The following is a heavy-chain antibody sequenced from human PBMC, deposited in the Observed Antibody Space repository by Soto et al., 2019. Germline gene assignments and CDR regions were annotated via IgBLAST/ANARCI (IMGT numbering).Heavy chain of an antibody. CDR2: INAGNGNT. CDR3: ARDRGVVVTPFDY. Sequence: QVQLVQSGAELKKPGPSVKVSCKASGYTFTSYAMHWVRQAPGQRLEWMGWINAGNGNTKYSQKFQGRVTITRDTSASTAYMELSSLRSEDTAVYYCARDRGVVVTPFDYWGQGTLVTVSS. CDR1: GYTFTSYA. V-gene: IGHV1-3*01. D-gene: IGHD3-22*01. J-gene: IGHJ4*02.